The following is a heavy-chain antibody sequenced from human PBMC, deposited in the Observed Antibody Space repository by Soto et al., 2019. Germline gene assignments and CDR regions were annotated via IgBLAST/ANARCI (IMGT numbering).Heavy chain of an antibody. J-gene: IGHJ4*02. Sequence: GGSLRLSCAASGFTFSDYYMSWVRQAPGKGLEWVSSISSGRPDIFYADSVRGRFTISRDDAKKSLSLQMNSLRADDTAVYYCARDHLGIAAGDFDLWGQGTLVTVSS. V-gene: IGHV3-11*04. CDR1: GFTFSDYY. D-gene: IGHD6-19*01. CDR2: ISSGRPDI. CDR3: ARDHLGIAAGDFDL.